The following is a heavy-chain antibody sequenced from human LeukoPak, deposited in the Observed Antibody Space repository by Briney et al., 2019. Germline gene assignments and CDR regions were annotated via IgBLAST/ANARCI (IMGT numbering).Heavy chain of an antibody. CDR2: VHHPDIT. D-gene: IGHD2-8*02. CDR1: TYSIASGYF. CDR3: AREGGHQLFYPSWTHTGHFDF. V-gene: IGHV4-38-2*02. J-gene: IGHJ4*02. Sequence: SETLSLTCTVSTYSIASGYFWGWIRQSPGKGLEWIATVHHPDITHYNPSLERRVTISMDPSRNHFSLTLKSATAADTAVYYCAREGGHQLFYPSWTHTGHFDFWGQGIVVTVSS.